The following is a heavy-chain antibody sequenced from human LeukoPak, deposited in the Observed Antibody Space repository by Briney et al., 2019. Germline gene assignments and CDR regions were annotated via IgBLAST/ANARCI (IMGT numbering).Heavy chain of an antibody. Sequence: PGGSLRLSCAASGFTFSDYYMSWIRQAPGKGLEWVSYISSSGSTIYYADSVKGRFTISRDNAKNSLYLQMNSLRAEDTAVYYCARAATPAAILLFDYWGQGTLVTVSS. J-gene: IGHJ4*02. D-gene: IGHD2-2*02. CDR2: ISSSGSTI. CDR1: GFTFSDYY. V-gene: IGHV3-11*01. CDR3: ARAATPAAILLFDY.